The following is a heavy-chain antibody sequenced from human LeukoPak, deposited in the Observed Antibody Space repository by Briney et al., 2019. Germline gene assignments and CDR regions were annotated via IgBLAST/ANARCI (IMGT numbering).Heavy chain of an antibody. D-gene: IGHD2-2*01. CDR1: GFTFSSYW. V-gene: IGHV3-7*01. CDR3: ARDRCSSTSCFFDY. Sequence: GGSPRLSCAASGFTFSSYWMGWVRQAPGKGLEWVANIKQDGNEKYYVDSVKGRFTISRDNAKNSLYLQMNSLRAEDTAVYYCARDRCSSTSCFFDYWGQGTLVTVSS. J-gene: IGHJ4*02. CDR2: IKQDGNEK.